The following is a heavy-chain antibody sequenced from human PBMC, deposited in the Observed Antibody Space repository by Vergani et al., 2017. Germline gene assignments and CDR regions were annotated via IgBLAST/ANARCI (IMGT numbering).Heavy chain of an antibody. V-gene: IGHV4-34*01. Sequence: QVQLPQWGAGLLKPSETLSLTCAVYGGSFSGYYWSWIRQPPGKGLEWIGEINHSGSTNYNPSLKSRVTISVDTSKNQFSLKLSSVTAADTAVYYCARGLRYYDSSGYLDAFDIWGQGTMVTVSS. CDR3: ARGLRYYDSSGYLDAFDI. D-gene: IGHD3-22*01. CDR2: INHSGST. CDR1: GGSFSGYY. J-gene: IGHJ3*02.